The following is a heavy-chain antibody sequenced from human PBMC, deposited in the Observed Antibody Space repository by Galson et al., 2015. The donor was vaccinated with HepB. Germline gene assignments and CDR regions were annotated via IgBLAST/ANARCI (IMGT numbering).Heavy chain of an antibody. CDR1: GFSLSTSGVG. Sequence: PALVKPTQTLTLTCTFSGFSLSTSGVGVGWIRQPPGKALEWLALIYWNDDKRYSPSLKSRLTITKDTSKNQVVLTMTNMDPVDTATYYCAHMVGFRPFDWLLDAKNWFDPWGQGTLVTVSS. CDR3: AHMVGFRPFDWLLDAKNWFDP. D-gene: IGHD3-9*01. J-gene: IGHJ5*02. V-gene: IGHV2-5*01. CDR2: IYWNDDK.